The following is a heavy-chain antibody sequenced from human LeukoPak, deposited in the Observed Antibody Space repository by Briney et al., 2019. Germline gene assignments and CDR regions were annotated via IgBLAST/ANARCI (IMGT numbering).Heavy chain of an antibody. CDR2: ISGYNGNT. CDR1: GFTFTSYG. V-gene: IGHV1-18*01. CDR3: ARGGSSTYIDY. Sequence: ALVKVSCKASGFTFTSYGFTWVRQAPGQGLEWMGWISGYNGNTNYAQKLQGRVTMTTDTSTRTAYMELRSLRSDDTAVYYCARGGSSTYIDYWGQGTLVTVSS. D-gene: IGHD2-2*01. J-gene: IGHJ4*02.